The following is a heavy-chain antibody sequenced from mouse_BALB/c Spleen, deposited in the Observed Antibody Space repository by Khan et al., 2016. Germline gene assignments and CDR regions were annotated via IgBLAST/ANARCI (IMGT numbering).Heavy chain of an antibody. CDR3: ARVRQAVDY. V-gene: IGHV5-6-3*01. D-gene: IGHD2-12*01. Sequence: EVELVESGGGLVQPGGSLKLSCAASGFTFSTYAMSWVRQTPDKRLELVATINSNGGSTYYPANVKGRFIISRDNAKNTLYLQMSRLKSEDTAMYYCARVRQAVDYWGQGTSVTVSS. J-gene: IGHJ4*01. CDR1: GFTFSTYA. CDR2: INSNGGST.